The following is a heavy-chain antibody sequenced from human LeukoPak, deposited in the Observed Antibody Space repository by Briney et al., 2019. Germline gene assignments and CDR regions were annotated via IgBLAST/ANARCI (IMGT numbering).Heavy chain of an antibody. Sequence: GGSLRLSCAASGFTFSDYYMSWIRQAPGKGLEWVSYISSSGSTIYYAHSVKGRFTISRDNAKNSLYLQMNSLRAEDTAVYYCARDGRRDGYNHDAFDIWGQGTMVTVSS. CDR3: ARDGRRDGYNHDAFDI. D-gene: IGHD5-24*01. CDR2: ISSSGSTI. CDR1: GFTFSDYY. V-gene: IGHV3-11*04. J-gene: IGHJ3*02.